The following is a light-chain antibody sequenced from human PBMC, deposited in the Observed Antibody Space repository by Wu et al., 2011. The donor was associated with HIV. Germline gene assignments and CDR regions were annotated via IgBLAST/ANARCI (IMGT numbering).Light chain of an antibody. CDR2: KAS. CDR1: QGVGAW. J-gene: IGKJ4*02. CDR3: QQYNTYVT. Sequence: DIQMTQSPATLSASVGDRVIITCRASQGVGAWLAWYQQKPGKAPKLLIYKASTLESGVPSRFSGSGSGTDFTLTITSLQPDDFATYYCQQYNTYVTFGGGTKVE. V-gene: IGKV1-5*03.